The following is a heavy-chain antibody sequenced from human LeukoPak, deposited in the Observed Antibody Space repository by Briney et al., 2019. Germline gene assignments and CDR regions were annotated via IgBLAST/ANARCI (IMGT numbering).Heavy chain of an antibody. CDR3: ARDSSGYLESFDY. J-gene: IGHJ4*02. V-gene: IGHV4-4*07. D-gene: IGHD3-22*01. CDR1: GGSMSSYF. CDR2: IFTSGNT. Sequence: SETLSLTCTVSGGSMSSYFWSWIRQPAGKRLEWIGRIFTSGNTNYNPSLKSRVTMSVDTSKNQFSLNMSSVTAADTAVYYCARDSSGYLESFDYWGLGTLVTVSS.